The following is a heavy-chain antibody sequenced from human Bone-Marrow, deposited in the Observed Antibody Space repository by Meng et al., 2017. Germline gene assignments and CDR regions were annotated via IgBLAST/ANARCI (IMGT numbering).Heavy chain of an antibody. D-gene: IGHD2-15*01. Sequence: GGSLRLSCAASGFTFSSYSMHWVRQAPGKGLEWVSVISYDGSNKYYADSVKGRFTISRDNSKNTLYLQMNSLRDEDTAVDYCARGFIVVGVAATGSDYWGQGTLVTVSS. CDR2: ISYDGSNK. CDR3: ARGFIVVGVAATGSDY. V-gene: IGHV3-30*07. J-gene: IGHJ4*02. CDR1: GFTFSSYS.